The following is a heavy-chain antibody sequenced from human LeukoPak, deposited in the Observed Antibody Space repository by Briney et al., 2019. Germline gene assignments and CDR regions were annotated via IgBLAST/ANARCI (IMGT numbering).Heavy chain of an antibody. J-gene: IGHJ4*02. D-gene: IGHD2-21*02. CDR3: ARHLAYCGGDCYSGYFDY. V-gene: IGHV4-39*01. Sequence: NPSETLSLTCTVSGGSISSSSYYWGWIRQPPGKGLEWIGSIYYSGSTYYNPSLKSRVTISVDTSKNQFSLKLSSVTAADTAVYYCARHLAYCGGDCYSGYFDYWGQGTLVTVSS. CDR1: GGSISSSSYY. CDR2: IYYSGST.